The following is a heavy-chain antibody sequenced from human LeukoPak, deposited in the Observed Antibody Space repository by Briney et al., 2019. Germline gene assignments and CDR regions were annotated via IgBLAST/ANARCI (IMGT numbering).Heavy chain of an antibody. CDR3: VKHRGCYNYVLGYSDY. CDR2: ISSNGFST. CDR1: GFTFSSYS. J-gene: IGHJ4*02. V-gene: IGHV3-64D*06. Sequence: PGGSLRLSCSASGFTFSSYSMHWVRQAPGKGLEYVSTISSNGFSTYYADSVKGRFTISRDNSKNTLYLQMSSLRAEDTAVYYCVKHRGCYNYVLGYSDYWGQGTLVTVSS. D-gene: IGHD1-26*01.